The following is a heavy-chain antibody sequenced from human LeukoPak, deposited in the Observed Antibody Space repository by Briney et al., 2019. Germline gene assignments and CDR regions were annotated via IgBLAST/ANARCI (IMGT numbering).Heavy chain of an antibody. J-gene: IGHJ6*02. CDR3: ARLRGHYHYYGMDV. CDR1: GGSISSGDYY. V-gene: IGHV4-30-4*08. Sequence: SQTLSLTCTVSGGSISSGDYYWSWIRQPPGKGLEWIGYIYYSGSTYYNPSLKSRVTISVDTSKNQFSLKLSSVTAADTAVYYCARLRGHYHYYGMDVWGQGTTVTVSS. CDR2: IYYSGST.